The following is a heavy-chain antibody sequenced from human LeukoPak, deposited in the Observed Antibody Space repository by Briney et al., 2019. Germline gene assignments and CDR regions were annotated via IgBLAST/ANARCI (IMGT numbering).Heavy chain of an antibody. J-gene: IGHJ6*03. Sequence: SQTLSLTCTVSGGSVGRGNYWTWIRQPAGSGLEWIGRIYTSGTTDYNPSLRTRVTISVDASRNQFSLNLSSVTAADTAVYYCARWSGSVTARNYYYYMDVWGEGTTVTVSS. CDR2: IYTSGTT. CDR3: ARWSGSVTARNYYYYMDV. CDR1: GGSVGRGNY. V-gene: IGHV4-61*02. D-gene: IGHD6-6*01.